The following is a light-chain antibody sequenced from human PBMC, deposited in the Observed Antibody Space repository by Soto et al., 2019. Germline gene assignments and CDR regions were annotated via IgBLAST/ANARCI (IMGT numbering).Light chain of an antibody. Sequence: IQLTQPPSSLSASVGDSVTITCRASQGISSYLAWYQQKPGKAPKLLIYGASTLQSGVPSRFSGSGSGTDFTLTIRSLQPEDFATYYYQQLSSCPQTFGGWTKVDTK. CDR1: QGISSY. J-gene: IGKJ4*01. V-gene: IGKV1-9*01. CDR3: QQLSSCPQT. CDR2: GAS.